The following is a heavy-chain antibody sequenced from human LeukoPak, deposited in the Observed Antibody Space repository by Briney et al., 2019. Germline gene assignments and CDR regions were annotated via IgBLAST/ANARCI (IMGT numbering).Heavy chain of an antibody. J-gene: IGHJ4*02. V-gene: IGHV1-69*01. CDR1: GGTFSSYA. D-gene: IGHD6-19*01. CDR2: IIPIFGTA. CDR3: ARGAAVAALIFDY. Sequence: ASVKVSCKASGGTFSSYAISWVRQAPGQGLEWMGGIIPIFGTANYTQKFQGRVTITADESTSTAYMELSSLRSEDTAVYYCARGAAVAALIFDYWGQGTLVTVSS.